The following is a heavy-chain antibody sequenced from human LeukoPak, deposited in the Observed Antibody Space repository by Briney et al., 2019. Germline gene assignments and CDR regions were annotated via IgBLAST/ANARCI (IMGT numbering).Heavy chain of an antibody. V-gene: IGHV3-23*01. Sequence: PGGSLRLSCVASGFTFNNYAMSWVRQAPGKGLEWVSGISGLYNNTYYADSVKGRFTISRDNSKNTLYLQMNSLRAEDTAVYYCARAPYSSSRDYWGQGTLVTVSS. CDR1: GFTFNNYA. J-gene: IGHJ4*02. D-gene: IGHD6-13*01. CDR3: ARAPYSSSRDY. CDR2: ISGLYNNT.